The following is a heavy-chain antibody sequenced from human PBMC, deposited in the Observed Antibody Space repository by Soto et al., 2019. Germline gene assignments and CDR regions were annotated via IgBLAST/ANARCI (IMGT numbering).Heavy chain of an antibody. CDR2: ISAYNGNT. CDR3: ARDPPYSSGWYAGFDP. CDR1: GYTFTSYG. J-gene: IGHJ5*02. Sequence: ASVKVSCKASGYTFTSYGISWVRQAPGRGLEWMGWISAYNGNTNYAQKLQGRVTMTTDTSTSTAYMELRSLRSDDTAVYYCARDPPYSSGWYAGFDPWGQGTLVTVSS. D-gene: IGHD6-19*01. V-gene: IGHV1-18*01.